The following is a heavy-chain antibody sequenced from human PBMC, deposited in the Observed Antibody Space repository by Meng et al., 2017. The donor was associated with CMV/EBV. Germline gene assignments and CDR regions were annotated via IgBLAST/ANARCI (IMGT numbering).Heavy chain of an antibody. J-gene: IGHJ4*02. V-gene: IGHV3-66*01. CDR2: IYSGGST. CDR3: LLVFGRGVIDY. D-gene: IGHD3-3*02. Sequence: VHFVGLWGGLGPAGVSLRCACDASGITVRKNYMGLVRQAPGKGLEWVSVIYSGGSTYYADSVKGRFTISRDNSKNTLYLQMNSLRAEDTAVYYCLLVFGRGVIDYWGQGTLVTVSS. CDR1: GITVRKNY.